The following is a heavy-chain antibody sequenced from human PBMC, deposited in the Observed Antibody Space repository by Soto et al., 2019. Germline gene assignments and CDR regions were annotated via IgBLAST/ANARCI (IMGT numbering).Heavy chain of an antibody. V-gene: IGHV3-48*02. J-gene: IGHJ4*02. CDR3: ARDRRYYYDSSGYLDY. Sequence: EVQLVESGGGLVQPGGSLGLSCAASGFTFSSYSMNWVRQAPGKGLEWVSYISSSSSTIYYADSVKGRFTISRDNAKNSLYLQMNSLRDEDTAVYYCARDRRYYYDSSGYLDYWGQGTLVTVSS. CDR1: GFTFSSYS. D-gene: IGHD3-22*01. CDR2: ISSSSSTI.